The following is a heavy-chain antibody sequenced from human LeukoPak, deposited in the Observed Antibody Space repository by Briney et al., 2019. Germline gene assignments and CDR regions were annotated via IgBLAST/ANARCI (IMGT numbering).Heavy chain of an antibody. CDR2: ISIGGGYT. D-gene: IGHD1-14*01. V-gene: IGHV3-23*01. CDR3: AKPHSATITEDFDH. J-gene: IGHJ4*02. Sequence: PGGSLRLSCAASGFTFSGSAMSWVRQAPGKGLEWVSGISIGGGYTYYADSVKGRFTISRDNSKNTLSLQMSNLRAEDTAIYYCAKPHSATITEDFDHWGQGTLVTVSS. CDR1: GFTFSGSA.